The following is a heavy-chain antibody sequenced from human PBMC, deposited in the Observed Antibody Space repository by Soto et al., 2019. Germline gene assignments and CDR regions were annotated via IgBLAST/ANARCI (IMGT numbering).Heavy chain of an antibody. J-gene: IGHJ4*02. CDR2: ISGSGGST. CDR3: AKRPESGGSCYYFDY. Sequence: EVQLLESGGGLVQPGGSLRLSCAASGFTFSSYAMSWVRQAPGKGLEWVAAISGSGGSTYYADSVKGRFTISRDNSKNTLYLQMNSLRAEDTAVYYCAKRPESGGSCYYFDYWGQGTLVTVSS. CDR1: GFTFSSYA. V-gene: IGHV3-23*01. D-gene: IGHD2-15*01.